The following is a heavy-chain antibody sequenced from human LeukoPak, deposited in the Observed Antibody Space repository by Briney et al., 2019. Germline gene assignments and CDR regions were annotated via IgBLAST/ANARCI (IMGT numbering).Heavy chain of an antibody. Sequence: GGSLRLSCAASGFTFDDYAMHWVRQAPGKGLEWVSGISWNSGSIGYADSVKGRFTISRDNAKNSLYLQMNSLRAEDTALYYCAKDLLANGDYYFDYWGQGTLVTVSS. V-gene: IGHV3-9*01. D-gene: IGHD3-10*01. CDR1: GFTFDDYA. CDR2: ISWNSGSI. J-gene: IGHJ4*02. CDR3: AKDLLANGDYYFDY.